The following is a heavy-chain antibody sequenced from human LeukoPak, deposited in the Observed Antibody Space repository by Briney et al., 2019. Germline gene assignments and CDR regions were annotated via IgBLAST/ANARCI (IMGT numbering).Heavy chain of an antibody. D-gene: IGHD5-18*01. CDR1: GGSISSSNW. CDR2: IYHSGST. J-gene: IGHJ3*02. Sequence: PSETLSLTCAVSGGSISSSNWWSWVRQPPGKGLEWIGEIYHSGSTNYNPSLKSRVTISVDKSKNQFSLKLSSVTAADTAVYYCVSPQDGYRDAFDIWGQGTMVTVSS. CDR3: VSPQDGYRDAFDI. V-gene: IGHV4-4*02.